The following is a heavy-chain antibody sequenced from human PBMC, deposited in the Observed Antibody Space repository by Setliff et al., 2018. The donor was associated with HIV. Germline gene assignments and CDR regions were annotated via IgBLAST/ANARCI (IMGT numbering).Heavy chain of an antibody. D-gene: IGHD2-15*01. V-gene: IGHV3-23*01. CDR2: ISGSGAST. Sequence: PGGSLRLSCATYTFKFTNYDMYWVRQAPGKGLEWVSVISGSGASTFYADSVKGRFTISRDNSKSTLYLQMNGLRVEDTAVYYCAKDGISGGAYPPYYFDYWGHGTLVTVSS. J-gene: IGHJ4*01. CDR1: TFKFTNYD. CDR3: AKDGISGGAYPPYYFDY.